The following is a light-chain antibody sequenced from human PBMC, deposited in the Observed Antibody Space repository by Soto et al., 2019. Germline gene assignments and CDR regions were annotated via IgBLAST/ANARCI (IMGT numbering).Light chain of an antibody. Sequence: DIQMTQSPSTLSASVGDRVTITCRASQSITDWLAWYQQKPRKAPKFLIYKASNLESGVPSRFSGSGSGTEFTLTISSVQPDDFATYYCQYYDNYSWTFGQGTKVEIK. CDR1: QSITDW. J-gene: IGKJ1*01. CDR2: KAS. CDR3: QYYDNYSWT. V-gene: IGKV1-5*03.